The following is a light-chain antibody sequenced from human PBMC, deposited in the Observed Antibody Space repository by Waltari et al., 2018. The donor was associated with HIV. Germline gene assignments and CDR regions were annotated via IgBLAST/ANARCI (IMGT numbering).Light chain of an antibody. V-gene: IGKV3-20*01. Sequence: EIVLTQSPGTLSLSPGDSATLSCRASQSLSSSYLAWYQQRPGQAPRLLIYGASIRAPGIPDKFSGSGSGTHFTLTISRLEPADFVLYYCQHYHSSPTFGQGTNVEV. CDR1: QSLSSSY. CDR3: QHYHSSPT. CDR2: GAS. J-gene: IGKJ1*01.